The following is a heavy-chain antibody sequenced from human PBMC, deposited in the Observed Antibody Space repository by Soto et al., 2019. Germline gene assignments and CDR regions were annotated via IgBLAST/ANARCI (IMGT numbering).Heavy chain of an antibody. V-gene: IGHV3-21*01. CDR1: GFTFSSYS. D-gene: IGHD4-17*01. J-gene: IGHJ3*02. CDR3: ARDGTVLYYGDYSSDAFYI. Sequence: EVQLVESGGGRVKPGGSLRLSCAASGFTFSSYSMNWVRPAPGKGLEWVSSMSSSSSYIYYADSVKVQFTISRDNAKNSLYLQMNSLRAEDTAVYYCARDGTVLYYGDYSSDAFYIWGQGPMVPVSS. CDR2: MSSSSSYI.